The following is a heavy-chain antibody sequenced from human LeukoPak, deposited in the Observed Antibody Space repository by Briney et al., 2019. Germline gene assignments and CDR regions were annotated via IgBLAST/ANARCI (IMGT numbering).Heavy chain of an antibody. CDR2: ISSSGSTI. J-gene: IGHJ4*02. CDR1: GFTFSDYY. Sequence: GGSLRLSCAASGFTFSDYYMSWIRQAPGKGLEWVSYISSSGSTIYYADSVKGRFTISRDNSKNTLYLQMNSLRAEDTAVYYCARVAMVPYYYDSSGYTNFDYWGQGTLVTVSS. CDR3: ARVAMVPYYYDSSGYTNFDY. V-gene: IGHV3-11*04. D-gene: IGHD3-22*01.